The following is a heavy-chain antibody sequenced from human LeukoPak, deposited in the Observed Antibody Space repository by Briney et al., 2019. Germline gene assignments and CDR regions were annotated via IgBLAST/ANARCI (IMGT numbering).Heavy chain of an antibody. CDR2: IYYFGST. Sequence: PSETLSLTCTVSGGSIDTYYWSWIRQPPGKGLEWIGYIYYFGSTDYEPSLKSRVTISVDTSKNQFSLSLRSVTAADTAVYYCAKLGSPRAYWGQGILVRVSS. J-gene: IGHJ4*02. V-gene: IGHV4-59*01. D-gene: IGHD7-27*01. CDR1: GGSIDTYY. CDR3: AKLGSPRAY.